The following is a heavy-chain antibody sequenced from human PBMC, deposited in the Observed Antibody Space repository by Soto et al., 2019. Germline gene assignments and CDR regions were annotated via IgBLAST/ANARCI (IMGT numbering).Heavy chain of an antibody. V-gene: IGHV1-69*01. CDR2: IMPIFGSA. CDR3: ARQFDSDTSGYYYAY. Sequence: QVQLVQSGAEVKKPGSSVKVSCKASGGTFSTNTISWVRQAPGQGLEWMGGIMPIFGSAHYEQKFQGRVTITADEYTRTVYMELSRLRSEDTAVYYCARQFDSDTSGYYYAYWGQGTLVTVSS. D-gene: IGHD3-22*01. J-gene: IGHJ4*02. CDR1: GGTFSTNT.